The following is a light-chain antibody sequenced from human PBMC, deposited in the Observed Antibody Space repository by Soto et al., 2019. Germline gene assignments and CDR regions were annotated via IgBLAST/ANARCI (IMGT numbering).Light chain of an antibody. V-gene: IGKV3-20*01. CDR2: GAT. J-gene: IGKJ1*01. CDR3: QQYGSSGT. CDR1: QSVSNNY. Sequence: EIVLTQSPGTLSLSPGERATLSCRASQSVSNNYLAWYQQKPGQAPRLLIVGATNRATGIPDRFSGSGSGTDFTLTISRLEAEDFAVYYCQQYGSSGTFGQGTKVEIK.